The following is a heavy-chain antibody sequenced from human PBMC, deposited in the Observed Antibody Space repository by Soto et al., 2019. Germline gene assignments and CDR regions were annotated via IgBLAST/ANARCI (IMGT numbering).Heavy chain of an antibody. CDR1: GGTFSNYT. CDR2: IIPILNIA. CDR3: AGVSEMGSVTGGFYYYMGV. J-gene: IGHJ6*03. V-gene: IGHV1-69*02. D-gene: IGHD3-10*01. Sequence: QVQLVQSGAEVKKPGSSVKVSCKASGGTFSNYTISWVRQAPGQGLEWMGRIIPILNIANYAQKFQGRVTITADKSTTTAYIGVGSLRSEDTAVYYCAGVSEMGSVTGGFYYYMGVLGKGTTVTVSS.